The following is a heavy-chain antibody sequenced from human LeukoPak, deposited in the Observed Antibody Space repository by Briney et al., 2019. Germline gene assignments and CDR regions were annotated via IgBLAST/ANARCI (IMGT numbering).Heavy chain of an antibody. V-gene: IGHV3-23*01. CDR3: ARSLVRWAFDY. CDR2: LTSDGGST. Sequence: GGSLRLSCAASGFTFSSYDMSWVRQAPGKGLEWVSSLTSDGGSTEYADSVKGRFTISRDNSKNTLYLQMNSLRAEDTALYFCARSLVRWAFDYWGRGALVTVSS. D-gene: IGHD1-26*01. CDR1: GFTFSSYD. J-gene: IGHJ4*01.